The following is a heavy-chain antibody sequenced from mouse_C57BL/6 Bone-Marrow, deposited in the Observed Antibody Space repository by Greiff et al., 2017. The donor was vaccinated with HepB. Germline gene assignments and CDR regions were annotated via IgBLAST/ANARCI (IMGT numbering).Heavy chain of an antibody. Sequence: VQLQQPGAELVKPGASVKLSCKASGYTFTSYWMHWVKQRPGQGLEWIGMIHPNSGSTNYNEKFKSKATLTVDKSSSTAYMQLSSLTSEDSAVYYCAREGWLLPPYFDYWGQGTTLTVSS. CDR1: GYTFTSYW. CDR3: AREGWLLPPYFDY. V-gene: IGHV1-64*01. D-gene: IGHD2-3*01. J-gene: IGHJ2*01. CDR2: IHPNSGST.